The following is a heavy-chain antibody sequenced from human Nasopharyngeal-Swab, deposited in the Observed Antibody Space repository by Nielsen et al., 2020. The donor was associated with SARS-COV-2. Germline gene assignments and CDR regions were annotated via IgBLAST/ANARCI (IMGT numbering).Heavy chain of an antibody. CDR2: ISGSGGST. J-gene: IGHJ5*02. CDR1: GFTFSSYA. V-gene: IGHV3-23*01. CDR3: AKMARFSSGSDWFDP. Sequence: GGSLRRSCAASGFTFSSYAMSWVRKAPGKGLGWVSAISGSGGSTYYADSVKGRFTISRDNSKNTLYLQMNSLRAEDTAVYYCAKMARFSSGSDWFDPWGQGTLVTVSS. D-gene: IGHD6-19*01.